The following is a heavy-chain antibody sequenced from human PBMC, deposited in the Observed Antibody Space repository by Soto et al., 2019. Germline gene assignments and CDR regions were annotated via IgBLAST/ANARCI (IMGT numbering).Heavy chain of an antibody. J-gene: IGHJ5*02. CDR1: GFTFSNAW. CDR3: TTRFDP. Sequence: EVQLVESGGGLVKPGGSLRLSCAASGFTFSNAWMMWVRQSPGKGLEWVGRIKSNTDGGTTDHAAPVKGRFTISRNDSKTTLYLQMSSLKTEDTAVYYCTTRFDPWGQGTLVTVSS. V-gene: IGHV3-15*01. CDR2: IKSNTDGGTT.